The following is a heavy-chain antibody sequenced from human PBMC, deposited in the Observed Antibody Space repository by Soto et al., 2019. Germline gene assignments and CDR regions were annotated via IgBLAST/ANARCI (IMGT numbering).Heavy chain of an antibody. CDR3: ARRTPFGYGMDV. CDR1: GFTFSSYA. J-gene: IGHJ6*02. CDR2: ITSNGGNT. Sequence: GGSLRLSCAASGFTFSSYAMRWVRQAPGKGLEYVSAITSNGGNTDYASSVKGRSTISRDNSKNTLYLQMGSLRAEDMAVYYCARRTPFGYGMDVWGQGTTVTVSS. D-gene: IGHD2-15*01. V-gene: IGHV3-64*01.